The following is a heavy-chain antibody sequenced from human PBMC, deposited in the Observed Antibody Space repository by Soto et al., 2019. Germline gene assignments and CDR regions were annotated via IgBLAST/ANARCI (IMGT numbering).Heavy chain of an antibody. D-gene: IGHD5-12*01. J-gene: IGHJ4*02. V-gene: IGHV4-59*01. Sequence: SETLSLTCTVSGGSITSYYWSWIRQPPGKGLEWIGYIYYRGTTNYNPSLKSRVTISVDTSKNQFSLRLSSVTAADTAVYYCARWDMVASHSDYWGQGTLVTVS. CDR1: GGSITSYY. CDR2: IYYRGTT. CDR3: ARWDMVASHSDY.